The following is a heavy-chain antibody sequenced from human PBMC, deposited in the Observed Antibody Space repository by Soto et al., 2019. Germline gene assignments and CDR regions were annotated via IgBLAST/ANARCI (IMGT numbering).Heavy chain of an antibody. D-gene: IGHD1-20*01. J-gene: IGHJ4*02. V-gene: IGHV4-59*08. CDR2: IYYSGST. Sequence: SETLSLTCPVSFGSISSYYWSWIRQPPGKGLEWIGYIYYSGSTNYNPSLKSRVTISVDTSKNQFSLKLSSVTAADTAVYYCARHGPYNWRSAAFDYWGQGTLVTV. CDR1: FGSISSYY. CDR3: ARHGPYNWRSAAFDY.